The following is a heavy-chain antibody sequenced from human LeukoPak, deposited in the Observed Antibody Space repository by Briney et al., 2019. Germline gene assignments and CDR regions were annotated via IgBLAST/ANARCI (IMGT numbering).Heavy chain of an antibody. J-gene: IGHJ4*02. CDR3: ARENYYYHSSGYYPYYFDY. V-gene: IGHV3-48*02. D-gene: IGHD3-22*01. Sequence: GGSLRLSCAASGFTFSSYSMNWVRQAPGKGLEWVSYISSSGSTIYYADSVKGRFTISRDNAKNSLYLQMSSLRDEDTAVYYCARENYYYHSSGYYPYYFDYWGQGTLVTVSS. CDR1: GFTFSSYS. CDR2: ISSSGSTI.